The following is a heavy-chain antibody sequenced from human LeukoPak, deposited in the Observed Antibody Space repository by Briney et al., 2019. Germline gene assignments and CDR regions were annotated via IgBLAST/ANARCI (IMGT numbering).Heavy chain of an antibody. Sequence: SDTLSLTCSVSSGPISNHYGSWVGQPPGKGLEGIRYIHYSGSSNYTPSLKSRVTISADTSKKQFSLKLSSVTAADTAVYYCARGYGDYRIYYFDYWGQGTRVTVSS. J-gene: IGHJ4*02. V-gene: IGHV4-59*08. D-gene: IGHD4-17*01. CDR1: SGPISNHY. CDR3: ARGYGDYRIYYFDY. CDR2: IHYSGSS.